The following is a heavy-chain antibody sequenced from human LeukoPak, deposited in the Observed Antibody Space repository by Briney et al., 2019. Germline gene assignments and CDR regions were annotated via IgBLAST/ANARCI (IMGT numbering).Heavy chain of an antibody. J-gene: IGHJ4*02. V-gene: IGHV4-38-2*02. D-gene: IGHD2-15*01. CDR1: GYSISGGYY. CDR3: ARDHRLLRSTTSEYYFDY. CDR2: IYHSGST. Sequence: SETLSLTCTVSGYSISGGYYWGWIRQPPGKGLEWIGSIYHSGSTYYNPSLKSRVTISVDTSKNQFSLKLSSVTAADTAVYYCARDHRLLRSTTSEYYFDYWGQGTLVTVSS.